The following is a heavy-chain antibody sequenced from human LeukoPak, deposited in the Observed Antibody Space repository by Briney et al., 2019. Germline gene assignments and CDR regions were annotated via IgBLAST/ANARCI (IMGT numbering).Heavy chain of an antibody. D-gene: IGHD6-19*01. V-gene: IGHV3-30*18. J-gene: IGHJ4*02. CDR1: GFTFTSYG. CDR2: ISYDGSKE. Sequence: PGRSLRLSCAASGFTFTSYGIHWVRRAPGKGLEWVAVISYDGSKEYYADSVRGRFTISRDNSKNTVSLQMNSLRAEDTAVYYCAKDYGAGDSSGLLDYWGQGTLVTVSS. CDR3: AKDYGAGDSSGLLDY.